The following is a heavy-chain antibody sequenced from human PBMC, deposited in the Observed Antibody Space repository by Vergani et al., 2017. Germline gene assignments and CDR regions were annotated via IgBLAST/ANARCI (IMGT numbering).Heavy chain of an antibody. J-gene: IGHJ1*01. D-gene: IGHD1-1*01. Sequence: QVHLVESGGGVVQPGRSLRLSCVVSGFTSSYYGMHWVRQAPGKELEWVAVISYDGTQKYYADSVKGRFTISRDNSKSTLYLQMNSLRTEDTAVYYCATKSCGTPGCQIGYFREWGQGTLVTASS. CDR2: ISYDGTQK. V-gene: IGHV3-30*03. CDR1: GFTSSYYG. CDR3: ATKSCGTPGCQIGYFRE.